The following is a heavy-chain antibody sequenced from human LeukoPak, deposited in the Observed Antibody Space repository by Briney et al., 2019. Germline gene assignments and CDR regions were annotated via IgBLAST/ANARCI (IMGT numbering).Heavy chain of an antibody. CDR3: AKGEDGVGATAY. CDR2: IYSGGGT. D-gene: IGHD1-26*01. Sequence: GGSLRLSCAASGFTVSSNYMSWVRQAPGKGLEWISVIYSGGGTYYADSVKGRFTISRDNSKNTLYLQMNSLRAEDTAVYYCAKGEDGVGATAYWGQGTLVTVSS. J-gene: IGHJ4*02. V-gene: IGHV3-66*01. CDR1: GFTVSSNY.